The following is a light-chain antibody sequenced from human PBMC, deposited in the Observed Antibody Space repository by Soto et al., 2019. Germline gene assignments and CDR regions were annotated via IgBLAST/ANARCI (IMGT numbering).Light chain of an antibody. CDR1: GSDVGSYNL. CDR2: EGS. J-gene: IGLJ2*01. Sequence: QSVLTQPASVSGSPGQSITISCTGTGSDVGSYNLVSWYQQHPGKAPKLMIYEGSKRPSGVSNRFSGSKSGNTASLTISGLQAEDEADYYCCSYAGSSTFYVVFGGGTKLTVL. CDR3: CSYAGSSTFYVV. V-gene: IGLV2-23*03.